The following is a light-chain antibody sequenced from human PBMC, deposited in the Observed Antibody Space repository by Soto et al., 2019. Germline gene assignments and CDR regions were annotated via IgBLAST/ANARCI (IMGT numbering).Light chain of an antibody. CDR2: GAS. V-gene: IGKV3-15*01. CDR3: QQYNNWPPDRT. CDR1: QSVGSN. Sequence: EIVMTQSPATLSVSPGERATLSCRASQSVGSNLAWYQQKPGQAPRLLIYGASTRATGIPARFSGSGSGTEVTLTNSSMQSEDFAIYFCQQYNNWPPDRTFGQGTKVEIK. J-gene: IGKJ1*01.